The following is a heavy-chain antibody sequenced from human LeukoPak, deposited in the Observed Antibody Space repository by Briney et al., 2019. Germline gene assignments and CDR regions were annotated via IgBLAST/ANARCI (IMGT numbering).Heavy chain of an antibody. V-gene: IGHV1-46*01. D-gene: IGHD6-13*01. Sequence: ASVKVSCKASGYTFTNYYMHWVRQTPGQGLEWMAIMNPGGGSTTYAQKLQGRATMTRDTSADTSTTTVYMELNSLRSGDTAVYYCAREAGAFDYWGQGTLVTVSS. J-gene: IGHJ4*02. CDR1: GYTFTNYY. CDR3: AREAGAFDY. CDR2: MNPGGGST.